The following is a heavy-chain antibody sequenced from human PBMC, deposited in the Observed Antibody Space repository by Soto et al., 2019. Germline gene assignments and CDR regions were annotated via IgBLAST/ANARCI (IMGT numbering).Heavy chain of an antibody. Sequence: SETLSLTCTVSGGSISSSSYYWGWIRQPPGKGLEWIGSIYYSGSTYYNPSLKSRVTISVDTSKNQFSLKLSSVTAADTAVYYCARHLNPIAAAGPYYYCGMDVWGQGTTVTVSS. V-gene: IGHV4-39*01. CDR2: IYYSGST. CDR3: ARHLNPIAAAGPYYYCGMDV. J-gene: IGHJ6*02. CDR1: GGSISSSSYY. D-gene: IGHD6-13*01.